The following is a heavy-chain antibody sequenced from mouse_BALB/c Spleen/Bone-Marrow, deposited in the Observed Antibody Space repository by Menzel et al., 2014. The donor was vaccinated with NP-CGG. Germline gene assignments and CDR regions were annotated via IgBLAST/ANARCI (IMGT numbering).Heavy chain of an antibody. CDR1: GYAFSNYW. J-gene: IGHJ2*01. CDR3: ARGRGWYFDY. V-gene: IGHV1-80*01. D-gene: IGHD2-3*01. Sequence: QVQLKQSGAELVRPESSVKISCKASGYAFSNYWMNWVKRRPGQGLEWIGQIYPGDGDTNYNGKFKGKATLTADKSSSTAYMQLSSLTSEDSAVYFCARGRGWYFDYWGQGTTLTVSS. CDR2: IYPGDGDT.